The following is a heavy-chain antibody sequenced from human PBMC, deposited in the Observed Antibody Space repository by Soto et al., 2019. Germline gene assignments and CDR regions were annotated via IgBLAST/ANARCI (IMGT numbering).Heavy chain of an antibody. J-gene: IGHJ6*02. CDR1: GYTFTSYA. Sequence: QVQLVQSGAEEKKPGASVKVSCKASGYTFTSYAMHWVRQAPGQRLEWMGWINAGNGNTKYSQKFQGRVTITRDTSASTAYMELSRLRSEDTAVYYFARGYDVLGGMGVWGRGTTVTVSS. V-gene: IGHV1-3*05. D-gene: IGHD3-9*01. CDR3: ARGYDVLGGMGV. CDR2: INAGNGNT.